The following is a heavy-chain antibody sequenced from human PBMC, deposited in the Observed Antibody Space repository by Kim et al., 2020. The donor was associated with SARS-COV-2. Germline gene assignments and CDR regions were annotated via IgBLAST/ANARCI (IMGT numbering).Heavy chain of an antibody. V-gene: IGHV3-30*03. J-gene: IGHJ6*02. D-gene: IGHD2-15*01. CDR2: ITYDGSFK. Sequence: GGSLRLSCAASGFTFSNYGMNWVRQAPGKGLEWVAFITYDGSFKYYADSVKGRFTVSRDNSKNSLFLQMDNLRAEDTAVYYCARDDLVVVEVYGMDVWGQGTTVTVSS. CDR3: ARDDLVVVEVYGMDV. CDR1: GFTFSNYG.